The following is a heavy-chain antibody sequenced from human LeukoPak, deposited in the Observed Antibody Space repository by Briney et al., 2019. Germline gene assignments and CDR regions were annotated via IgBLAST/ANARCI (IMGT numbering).Heavy chain of an antibody. V-gene: IGHV3-20*04. J-gene: IGHJ4*02. CDR1: GFTFDDYG. D-gene: IGHD3-10*01. CDR3: ARAHYYGSGSCDY. CDR2: INWNGGTT. Sequence: GGSLRLSCAASGFTFDDYGMTWVRQAPGKGLEWLSGINWNGGTTGYADSVRGRFTMSRDNAKNSLFLQMSSLRAEDTALYYCARAHYYGSGSCDYWGQGTLVTVSS.